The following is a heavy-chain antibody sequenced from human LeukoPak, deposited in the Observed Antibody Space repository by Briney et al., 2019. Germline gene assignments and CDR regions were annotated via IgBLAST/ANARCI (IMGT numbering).Heavy chain of an antibody. Sequence: GGSLGLSCLTSGFTFSSYAMSWVRQAPGKGLEWVSAISGSGGSTYYADSVKGRFTISRDNSKNTLYLQMNSLRAEDTAVYYCAKDLRTTVLQAHFDYWGQGTLVTVSS. D-gene: IGHD4-17*01. CDR2: ISGSGGST. CDR3: AKDLRTTVLQAHFDY. CDR1: GFTFSSYA. J-gene: IGHJ4*02. V-gene: IGHV3-23*01.